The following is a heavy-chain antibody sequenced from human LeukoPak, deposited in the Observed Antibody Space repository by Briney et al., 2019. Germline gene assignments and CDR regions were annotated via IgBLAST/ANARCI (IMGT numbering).Heavy chain of an antibody. CDR1: GFTFSSYY. CDR3: ARELPNCGGDCPVDY. Sequence: GGSLRLSCAASGFTFSSYYIHWVRQAPGKGLEWVSYISPKGGYTNYADSVRGRFTISRDNAKNSLYLQMNSLRPEDTAVYYCARELPNCGGDCPVDYWGQGTLVTVSS. J-gene: IGHJ4*02. D-gene: IGHD2-21*02. V-gene: IGHV3-11*05. CDR2: ISPKGGYT.